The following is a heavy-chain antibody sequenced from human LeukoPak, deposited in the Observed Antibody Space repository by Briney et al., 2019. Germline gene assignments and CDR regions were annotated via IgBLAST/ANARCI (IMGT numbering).Heavy chain of an antibody. CDR1: GFTFSEYW. J-gene: IGHJ5*01. D-gene: IGHD3-10*01. Sequence: QAGGSLRLSCVASGFTFSEYWMTWVRQAPGKGLEWVANIKEDGSVKYYVDSVKGRFTISRDNAKNSLYLQLNSLRVEDTAVYYCATEGTDGRGSFGWFDSWGQGTLVTVSS. CDR3: ATEGTDGRGSFGWFDS. V-gene: IGHV3-7*01. CDR2: IKEDGSVK.